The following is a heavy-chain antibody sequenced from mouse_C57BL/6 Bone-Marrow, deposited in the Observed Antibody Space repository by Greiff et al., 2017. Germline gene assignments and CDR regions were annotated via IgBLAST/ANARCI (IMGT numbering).Heavy chain of an antibody. CDR1: GYSITSGYY. J-gene: IGHJ2*01. CDR2: ISYDGSN. V-gene: IGHV3-6*01. Sequence: EVQLKESGPGLVKPSQSLSLTCSVTGYSITSGYYWNWIRQFPGNKLEWMGYISYDGSNNYNPSLKNRISITRDTSKNQFFLKLNSVTTEDTATYYCARERCYDYEFDYWGQGTTLTVSS. CDR3: ARERCYDYEFDY. D-gene: IGHD2-4*01.